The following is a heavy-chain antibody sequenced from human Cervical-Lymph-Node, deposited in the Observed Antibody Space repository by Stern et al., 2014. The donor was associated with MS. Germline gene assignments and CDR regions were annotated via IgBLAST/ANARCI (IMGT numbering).Heavy chain of an antibody. CDR2: MWFDGSKD. CDR1: GFTFSNYG. Sequence: VHLVESGGGVVQPGRSLRLSCVASGFTFSNYGMHWVRQAPGKGLEWVAVMWFDGSKDYNGDSVKGRLTISRDNSKNTLYLQMNSLRAEDTAVYYCARDRTGGYYLDYWGQGTLVTVSS. CDR3: ARDRTGGYYLDY. V-gene: IGHV3-33*01. J-gene: IGHJ4*02.